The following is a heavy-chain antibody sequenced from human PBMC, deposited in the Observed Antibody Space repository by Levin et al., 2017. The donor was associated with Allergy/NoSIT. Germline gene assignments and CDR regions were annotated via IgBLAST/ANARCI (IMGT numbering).Heavy chain of an antibody. J-gene: IGHJ3*01. Sequence: SCAASGFTFSSCRMHWVRQAPGKGLEWVSYISSSGRATYYADSVKGRFTISRDNVKNSLYLQMNSLRAEDTAVYYCAREDYIGFWGHGTMVTVSS. CDR3: AREDYIGF. CDR1: GFTFSSCR. V-gene: IGHV3-48*01. D-gene: IGHD4-11*01. CDR2: ISSSGRAT.